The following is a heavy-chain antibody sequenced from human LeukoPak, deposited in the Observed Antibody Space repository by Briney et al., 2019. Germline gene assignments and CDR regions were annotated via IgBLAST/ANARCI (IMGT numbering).Heavy chain of an antibody. V-gene: IGHV4-34*01. J-gene: IGHJ6*02. CDR2: INHSGST. Sequence: SETLSLTCAVYGGSFSGYYWSWIRQPPGKGLEWIGEINHSGSTNYNPSLKSRVTLSVDTSKNQFSLKLSSVTAADTAVYYCARLVRGIMYYYGMDVWGQGTTVTVSS. CDR1: GGSFSGYY. D-gene: IGHD3-10*01. CDR3: ARLVRGIMYYYGMDV.